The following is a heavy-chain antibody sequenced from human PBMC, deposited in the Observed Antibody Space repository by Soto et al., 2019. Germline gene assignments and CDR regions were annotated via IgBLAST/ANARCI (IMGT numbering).Heavy chain of an antibody. V-gene: IGHV2-5*02. CDR3: AQDSSGYYYFDY. Sequence: SGPTLVNPTQTLTLTCTFSGFSLSTSGVGVGWIRQPPGKALELLALIFWDDDKRYSPSLKSRLTITKDTSKNQVVLTMTNMDPVDTATYYCAQDSSGYYYFDYWGQGTLVTVSS. CDR1: GFSLSTSGVG. J-gene: IGHJ4*02. CDR2: IFWDDDK. D-gene: IGHD3-22*01.